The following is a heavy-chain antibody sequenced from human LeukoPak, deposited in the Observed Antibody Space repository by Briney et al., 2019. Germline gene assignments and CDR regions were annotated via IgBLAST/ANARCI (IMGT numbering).Heavy chain of an antibody. D-gene: IGHD3-10*01. CDR3: VRDGDRDAYYYGFDF. Sequence: ASVKVSCKASGYTFTSYGISWVRQAPGQGLEWMGWISAYNGNTNYAQKLQGRVTMTIDTSSNTAYMELRSLRSDDTALYFCVRDGDRDAYYYGFDFWGQGTLVTVSS. V-gene: IGHV1-18*01. CDR1: GYTFTSYG. J-gene: IGHJ4*02. CDR2: ISAYNGNT.